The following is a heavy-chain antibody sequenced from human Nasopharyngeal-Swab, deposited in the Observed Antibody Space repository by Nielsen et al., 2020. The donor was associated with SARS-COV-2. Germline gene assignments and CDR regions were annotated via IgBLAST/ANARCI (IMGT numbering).Heavy chain of an antibody. V-gene: IGHV3-23*01. Sequence: GESLKISCAASGFTFSSYAMSWVRQAPGKGLEGVSAISGSGGSTYYADSVKGRFTISRDNAKNTLYLQMNSLRAEDTAVYYCASITMVQGSPRYYYGMDVWGQGTTVTVSS. CDR3: ASITMVQGSPRYYYGMDV. CDR1: GFTFSSYA. J-gene: IGHJ6*02. D-gene: IGHD3-10*01. CDR2: ISGSGGST.